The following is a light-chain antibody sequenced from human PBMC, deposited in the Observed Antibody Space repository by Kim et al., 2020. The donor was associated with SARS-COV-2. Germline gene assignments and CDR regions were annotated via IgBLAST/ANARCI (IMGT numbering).Light chain of an antibody. Sequence: ANINWESRQIILDRFSDKNLLAWCQKKPRQPPILLIYWASTRESGVPDRFSGSGSGTDFTLTISGLQTEDVAVYYCQQYYSSPWTFGQGTKVYIK. V-gene: IGKV4-1*01. CDR3: QQYYSSPWT. CDR1: QIILDRFSDKNL. CDR2: WAS. J-gene: IGKJ1*01.